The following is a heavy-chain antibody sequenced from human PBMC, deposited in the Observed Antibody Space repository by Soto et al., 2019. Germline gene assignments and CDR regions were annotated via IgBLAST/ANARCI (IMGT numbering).Heavy chain of an antibody. V-gene: IGHV3-23*01. CDR3: AKENGYSSSWFEFDY. D-gene: IGHD6-13*01. Sequence: TGGSLRLSCAASGFTFSSYAMSWVRQAPGKGLEWVSAISGSGGSTYYADSVKGRFTISRDNSKNTLYLQMNSPRAEDTAVYYCAKENGYSSSWFEFDYWGQGTLVTVSS. CDR1: GFTFSSYA. CDR2: ISGSGGST. J-gene: IGHJ4*02.